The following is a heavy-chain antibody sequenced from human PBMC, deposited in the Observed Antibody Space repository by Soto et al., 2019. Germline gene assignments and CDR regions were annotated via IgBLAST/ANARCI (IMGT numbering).Heavy chain of an antibody. V-gene: IGHV1-18*04. J-gene: IGHJ4*02. Sequence: ASVKVSCKASGYTFTSYGLNWVRRASGQGLEWMGRIATHDGSAVSAQSLQGRLILTRDSFTNTAYMELGGLTSDDTGLYYCWINDGDDSTNFWGQGTLLTVSS. CDR3: WINDGDDSTNF. CDR1: GYTFTSYG. CDR2: IATHDGSA. D-gene: IGHD3-22*01.